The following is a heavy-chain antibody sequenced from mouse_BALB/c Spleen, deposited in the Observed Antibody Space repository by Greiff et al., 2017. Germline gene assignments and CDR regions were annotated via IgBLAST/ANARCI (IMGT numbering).Heavy chain of an antibody. CDR1: GFSLTSYG. CDR3: ARDGGYGGWFAY. Sequence: VKLMESGPGLVAPSQSLSITCTVSGFSLTSYGVHWVRQPPGKGLEWLGVIWAGGSTNYNSALMSRLSISKDNSKSQVFLKMNSLQTDDTAMYYCARDGGYGGWFAYWGQGTLVTVSA. CDR2: IWAGGST. J-gene: IGHJ3*01. V-gene: IGHV2-9*02. D-gene: IGHD2-2*01.